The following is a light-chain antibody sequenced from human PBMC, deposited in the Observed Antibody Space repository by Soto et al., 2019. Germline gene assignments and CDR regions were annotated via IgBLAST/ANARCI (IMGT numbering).Light chain of an antibody. CDR2: EVS. Sequence: QSVLTQPASVSGSPGQSITISCTRTNSDVDGYDYVAWYQQHSGKGPKLMIYEVSNRPSGVSHRFSGSRSGNTASLTISGLQAEDEADYFCSAYTSSATPYVFGTGTKLTVL. V-gene: IGLV2-14*01. J-gene: IGLJ1*01. CDR3: SAYTSSATPYV. CDR1: NSDVDGYDY.